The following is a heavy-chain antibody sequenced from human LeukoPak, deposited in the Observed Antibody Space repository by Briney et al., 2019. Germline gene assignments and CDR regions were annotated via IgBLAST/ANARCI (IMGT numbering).Heavy chain of an antibody. Sequence: PGGSLRPSCAASGFTFSSYAMSWVRQAPGKGLEWVSTISGSGGSTYYADSVRGRFTISRDNSKNTLYLQMNSLRAEDTAVYYCAKGANFVVVPAAVNWFDPWGQGTLVTVSS. CDR1: GFTFSSYA. D-gene: IGHD2-2*01. V-gene: IGHV3-23*01. CDR2: ISGSGGST. J-gene: IGHJ5*02. CDR3: AKGANFVVVPAAVNWFDP.